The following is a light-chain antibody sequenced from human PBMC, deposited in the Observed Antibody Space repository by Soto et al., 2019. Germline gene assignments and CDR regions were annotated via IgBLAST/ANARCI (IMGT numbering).Light chain of an antibody. J-gene: IGKJ2*01. CDR1: QNISTY. CDR2: AAF. CDR3: QQSYSTPYT. Sequence: DIQMTQSPSSLSASVGDRITITCRASQNISTYLNWYQQKPGRAPKLLIYAAFSLQSGVPSGFSGSGSGTDFPLTISSLQPEDFATYFWQQSYSTPYTLGQGTKLEIK. V-gene: IGKV1-39*01.